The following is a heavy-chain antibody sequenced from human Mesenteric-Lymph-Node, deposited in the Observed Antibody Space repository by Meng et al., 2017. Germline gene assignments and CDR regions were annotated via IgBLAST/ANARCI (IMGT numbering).Heavy chain of an antibody. CDR3: ARARGFRVRGDWFDP. CDR1: GYTFTGYY. Sequence: ASVKVSCKASGYTFTGYYMHWVRQAPGQGLEWMGQINPNSGGTNYAQKFQGRVTMTRDTSISTAYMELSRLRPDDTAVYYCARARGFRVRGDWFDPWGQGTLVTVSS. D-gene: IGHD5-12*01. J-gene: IGHJ5*02. CDR2: INPNSGGT. V-gene: IGHV1-2*06.